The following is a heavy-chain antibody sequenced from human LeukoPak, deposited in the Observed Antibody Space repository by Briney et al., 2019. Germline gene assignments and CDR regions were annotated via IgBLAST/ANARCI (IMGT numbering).Heavy chain of an antibody. CDR3: ARGRYYFDS. CDR1: GFTFNSYA. CDR2: ISSYGVST. J-gene: IGHJ4*02. D-gene: IGHD1-14*01. V-gene: IGHV3-64D*06. Sequence: TGGSLRLSCSASGFTFNSYAMHWVRQTPGKGLESVSTISSYGVSTYYADSVKGRFTISRDNSKNTLHLQMSSLRPEDTAVYYCARGRYYFDSWGQGTLVTVSS.